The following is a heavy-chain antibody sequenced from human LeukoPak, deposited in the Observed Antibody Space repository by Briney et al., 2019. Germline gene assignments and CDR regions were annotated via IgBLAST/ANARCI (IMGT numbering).Heavy chain of an antibody. D-gene: IGHD4-23*01. CDR3: ATHTYRGGLGAFDI. CDR1: SGTISSIDDF. V-gene: IGHV4-39*01. Sequence: SETVSLTCTVSSGTISSIDDFWGGIRQPPGKGLEWIGNIYYSGTTYYNPSLKSRVTISVDTSRNQFSLKLSSVTAADTSVYFCATHTYRGGLGAFDIWGQGTMVTVSS. CDR2: IYYSGTT. J-gene: IGHJ3*02.